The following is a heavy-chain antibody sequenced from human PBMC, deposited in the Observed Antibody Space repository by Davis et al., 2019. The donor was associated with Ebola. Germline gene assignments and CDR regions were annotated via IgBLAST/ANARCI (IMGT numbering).Heavy chain of an antibody. CDR1: GYTFTNYY. V-gene: IGHV1-46*01. J-gene: IGHJ4*02. Sequence: ASVKVSCKASGYTFTNYYMHWVRQAPGQGLEWMGMINPNDGRTIYAQKFQGRVTMTEDTSTDTAYMELSSLRSDDTAVYYCATYRWGGDLDYWGQGTLVTVSS. CDR3: ATYRWGGDLDY. D-gene: IGHD3-16*01. CDR2: INPNDGRT.